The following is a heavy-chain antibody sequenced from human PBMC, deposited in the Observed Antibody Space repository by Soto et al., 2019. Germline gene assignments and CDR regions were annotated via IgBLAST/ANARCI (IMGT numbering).Heavy chain of an antibody. J-gene: IGHJ6*02. CDR2: ISRSSPNI. D-gene: IGHD6-19*01. V-gene: IGHV3-21*01. CDR3: AGDLKVVGTNSLYYYGMDV. Sequence: EVPLVESGGGLVKPGGSLTLSCAASGFTFSNYTMNWVRQAPGKGLEWVSSISRSSPNIYYADSVKGRCTIARDNAKNALYLHMNSLRARDTAVYYCAGDLKVVGTNSLYYYGMDVWGQGTTVTVSS. CDR1: GFTFSNYT.